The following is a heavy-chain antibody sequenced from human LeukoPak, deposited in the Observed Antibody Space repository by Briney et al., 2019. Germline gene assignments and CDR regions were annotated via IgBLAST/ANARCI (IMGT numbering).Heavy chain of an antibody. CDR1: GFTFSSYA. D-gene: IGHD6-13*01. Sequence: GGSLRLSCAASGFTFSSYAMNWVRQAPGKGLEWVSTISGSGGSTCYADSVKGRFTISRDNSKNTLYLQMNSLRAEDTAVYYCAKGAWSIAAADYYFDYWGQGTLVTVSS. J-gene: IGHJ4*02. CDR2: ISGSGGST. CDR3: AKGAWSIAAADYYFDY. V-gene: IGHV3-23*01.